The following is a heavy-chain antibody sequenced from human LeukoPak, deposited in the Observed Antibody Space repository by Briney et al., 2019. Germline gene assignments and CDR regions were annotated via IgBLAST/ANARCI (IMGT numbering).Heavy chain of an antibody. J-gene: IGHJ5*02. V-gene: IGHV4-59*08. CDR3: ATLTVGYCSGGSCYSEGNWFDP. CDR2: IYYSGST. Sequence: SETLSLTCTVSGGSFSSYYWSWIRQPPGKGLEWIGYIYYSGSTNYNPSLKSRVTISVDTSKNQFSLKLSSVTAADTAVYYCATLTVGYCSGGSCYSEGNWFDPWGQGTLVTVSS. CDR1: GGSFSSYY. D-gene: IGHD2-15*01.